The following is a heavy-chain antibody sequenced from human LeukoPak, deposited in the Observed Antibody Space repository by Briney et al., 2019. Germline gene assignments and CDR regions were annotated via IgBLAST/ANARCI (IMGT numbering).Heavy chain of an antibody. CDR3: ATGRNGVVPAPILGVGPWYNYHYMDV. CDR2: IDHSGTT. Sequence: SQTLSLTCVFYVGSFSSYYWTWIRQPPAKGLEWIGEIDHSGTTNYNPSLKSRVTMSVDTSKNQFSLMVSSVSAADTAVYYCATGRNGVVPAPILGVGPWYNYHYMDVWGKGTTVTVSS. CDR1: VGSFSSYY. V-gene: IGHV4-34*01. J-gene: IGHJ6*03. D-gene: IGHD2-2*02.